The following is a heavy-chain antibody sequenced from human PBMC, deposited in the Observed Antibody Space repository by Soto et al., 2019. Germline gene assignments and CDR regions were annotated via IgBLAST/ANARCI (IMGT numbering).Heavy chain of an antibody. CDR2: IYDSGSP. CDR1: GGSISVYY. V-gene: IGHV4-59*01. Sequence: QVQLQESGPGQVKPSETLSLKCTISGGSISVYYWSWIRQPPGQALEWIGYIYDSGSPYYNPSLRSRVIISADTSKNQISLELTSATAADTAVYYCARGVGSSPPRYWGRGTLGTVSS. D-gene: IGHD1-26*01. CDR3: ARGVGSSPPRY. J-gene: IGHJ4*02.